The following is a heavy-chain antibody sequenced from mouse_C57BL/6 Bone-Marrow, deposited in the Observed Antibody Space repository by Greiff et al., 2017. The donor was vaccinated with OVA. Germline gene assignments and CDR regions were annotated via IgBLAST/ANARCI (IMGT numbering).Heavy chain of an antibody. J-gene: IGHJ4*01. CDR1: GYTFTSYW. CDR3: ASSYYYGSFAKDY. Sequence: QVQLKQPGAELVRPGSSVKLSCKASGYTFTSYWMHWVKQRPIQGLEWIGNIDPSDSETNYNQKFKDKATLTVDKSSSTAYMQLSSLTSEDSAVYYCASSYYYGSFAKDYWGQGTSVTVSS. D-gene: IGHD1-1*01. CDR2: IDPSDSET. V-gene: IGHV1-52*01.